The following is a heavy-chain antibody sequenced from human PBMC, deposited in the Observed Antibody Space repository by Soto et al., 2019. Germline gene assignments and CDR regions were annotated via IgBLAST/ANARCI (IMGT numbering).Heavy chain of an antibody. V-gene: IGHV1-8*01. CDR2: MNPNSGNT. J-gene: IGHJ3*02. Sequence: ASVKVSCKASGYTFTSYDINWVRQATGQGLEWMGWMNPNSGNTGYAQKFQGRVTMTRNTSISTAYMELSSLRSEDTAVYYCARAGHYDSSGYYFSDAFDIWGQGTMVTVSS. CDR1: GYTFTSYD. CDR3: ARAGHYDSSGYYFSDAFDI. D-gene: IGHD3-22*01.